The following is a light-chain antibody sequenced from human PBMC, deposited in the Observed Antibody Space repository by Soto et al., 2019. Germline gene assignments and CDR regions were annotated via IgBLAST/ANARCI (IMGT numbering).Light chain of an antibody. Sequence: QSALTQPASVSGSPGQSITISCTGTSSDIGGYKYVSWYQQHPGKAPKLMIYEVTYRPSGVSDRFSCSKSGNTASLTVSGLQAEDEADYYCSSYTSSGTLYVFGTGTKVTVL. CDR3: SSYTSSGTLYV. V-gene: IGLV2-14*01. CDR1: SSDIGGYKY. J-gene: IGLJ1*01. CDR2: EVT.